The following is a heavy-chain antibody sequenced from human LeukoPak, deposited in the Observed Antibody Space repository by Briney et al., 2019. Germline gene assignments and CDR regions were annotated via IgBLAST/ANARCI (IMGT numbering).Heavy chain of an antibody. CDR2: ISSGSSTI. Sequence: PGRSLRLSCAASGFTFSSYSMNWVRQAPGKGLEWVSYISSGSSTIYYADSVKGRFTISRDNAKNSLYLQMNSLRAEDTAVYYCVRELVSFYGDLDYWGRGTLVTVSS. CDR1: GFTFSSYS. J-gene: IGHJ4*02. V-gene: IGHV3-48*01. CDR3: VRELVSFYGDLDY. D-gene: IGHD4-17*01.